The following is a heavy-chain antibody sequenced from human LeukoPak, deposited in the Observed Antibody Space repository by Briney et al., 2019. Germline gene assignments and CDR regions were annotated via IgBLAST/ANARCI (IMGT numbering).Heavy chain of an antibody. V-gene: IGHV4-59*01. CDR2: IYYSGNT. D-gene: IGHD2-21*02. Sequence: PSETLSLTCTVSGGSISSYYWSWIRQPPGKGLEWIGYIYYSGNTNYNPSLKSRVTISVDTSKHQFSLKLSSVTAADTTVYYCARDVPSGAYCGGDCYVFDAFDIWGQGTMVTVSS. J-gene: IGHJ3*02. CDR3: ARDVPSGAYCGGDCYVFDAFDI. CDR1: GGSISSYY.